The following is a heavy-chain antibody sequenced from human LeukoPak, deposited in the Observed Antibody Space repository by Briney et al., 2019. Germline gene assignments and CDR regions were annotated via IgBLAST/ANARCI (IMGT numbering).Heavy chain of an antibody. V-gene: IGHV3-23*01. Sequence: GGSLRLSCAASGFTFSSHAMSWVRQAPGKGLEWVSAISDGGGTTFYADSVKGRFAISRDNSKNTLFLQMNSLRAEDTALYYCAKRPSSSTTGSASAFDIWGQGTKVTVSS. CDR1: GFTFSSHA. CDR3: AKRPSSSTTGSASAFDI. CDR2: ISDGGGTT. D-gene: IGHD2-2*01. J-gene: IGHJ3*02.